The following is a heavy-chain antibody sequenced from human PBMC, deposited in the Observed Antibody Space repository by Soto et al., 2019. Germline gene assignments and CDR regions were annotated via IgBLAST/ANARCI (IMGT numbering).Heavy chain of an antibody. Sequence: SCKGSGYSFSNYWISWVRQMPGKGLEWMGSIHPGESDTRYSPSFQGQVTISADRSITTAYLQWSSLKASDTAIYYCARHEATYYNFYGMDVWGQGTTVTVSS. CDR2: IHPGESDT. CDR3: ARHEATYYNFYGMDV. J-gene: IGHJ6*02. CDR1: GYSFSNYW. V-gene: IGHV5-51*01.